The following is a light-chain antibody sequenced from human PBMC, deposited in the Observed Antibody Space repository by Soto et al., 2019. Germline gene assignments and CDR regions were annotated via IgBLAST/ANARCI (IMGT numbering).Light chain of an antibody. CDR2: KVS. J-gene: IGKJ2*01. V-gene: IGKV2-24*01. CDR3: MQATQFPHYT. CDR1: QSLVHSDGNTY. Sequence: DIVMTQTPLSSPVTRGQPASISCKSSQSLVHSDGNTYLSWLHQRPGQPPRLLIYKVSHRLSGVPDRFSGSGAGTHFTLKISRVDAEDVGVYYCMQATQFPHYTFGQGTKLEIK.